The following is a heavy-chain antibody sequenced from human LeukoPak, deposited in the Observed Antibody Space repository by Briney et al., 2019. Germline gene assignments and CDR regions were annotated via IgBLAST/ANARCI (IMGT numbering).Heavy chain of an antibody. J-gene: IGHJ6*03. CDR3: ARVVRDYYYYYMDV. V-gene: IGHV1-18*01. Sequence: VASVKVSXKASGYTFTSYGISWVRQAPGQGLEWMGWISAYNGYTNYTQKLQGRVTMTTDTSTSTAYMELRSLKSDDTAVYYCARVVRDYYYYYMDVWDKGTTVTVSS. CDR1: GYTFTSYG. CDR2: ISAYNGYT. D-gene: IGHD2-21*01.